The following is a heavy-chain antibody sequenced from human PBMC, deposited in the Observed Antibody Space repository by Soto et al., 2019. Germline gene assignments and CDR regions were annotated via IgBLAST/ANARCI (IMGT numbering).Heavy chain of an antibody. CDR2: ISGSGSNP. D-gene: IGHD4-17*01. CDR1: GFTFSSYA. Sequence: PVGSLRLSCAASGFTFSSYAMSWVRQAPGQGLEWVSAISGSGSNPYYADSVKGRFTISRDNSKNSLYLQMNSLRAEDTAVYYCARDLEGDDYGDYALFRPYGYWGQGTLVPVSS. J-gene: IGHJ4*02. CDR3: ARDLEGDDYGDYALFRPYGY. V-gene: IGHV3-23*01.